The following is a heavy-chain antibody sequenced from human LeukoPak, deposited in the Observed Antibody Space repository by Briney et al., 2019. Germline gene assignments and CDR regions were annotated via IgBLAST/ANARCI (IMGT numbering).Heavy chain of an antibody. CDR1: GFTFDDYA. J-gene: IGHJ4*02. Sequence: GGSLRLSCAASGFTFDDYAMHWVRQAPGKGLEWVSGISWNSGSIGYADSVKGRFTISRDNAKNSLYLQMNSLRAEDTALYYCAKDLTTSGQLFSLSDYWGQGTLVTVSS. CDR2: ISWNSGSI. D-gene: IGHD4-17*01. CDR3: AKDLTTSGQLFSLSDY. V-gene: IGHV3-9*01.